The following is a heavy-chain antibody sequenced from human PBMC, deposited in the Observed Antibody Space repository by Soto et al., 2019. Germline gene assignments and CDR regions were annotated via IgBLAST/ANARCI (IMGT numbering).Heavy chain of an antibody. J-gene: IGHJ6*02. CDR3: ARAVLRFLEWSKYYYGMDV. Sequence: QVQLVQSGAEVKKPGSSVKVSCKASGGTFSSYAISWVRQAPGQGLEWMGGIIPIFGTANYAQKFQGRVTITADKSTSTAYMELSSLRYEDTAVYYCARAVLRFLEWSKYYYGMDVWGQGTTVTVSS. V-gene: IGHV1-69*06. D-gene: IGHD3-3*01. CDR1: GGTFSSYA. CDR2: IIPIFGTA.